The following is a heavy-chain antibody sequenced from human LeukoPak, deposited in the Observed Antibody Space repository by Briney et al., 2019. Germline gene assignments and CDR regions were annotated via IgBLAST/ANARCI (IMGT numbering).Heavy chain of an antibody. CDR3: ARDKGNYYDSSGFDY. CDR2: ISNSGSSI. Sequence: GGSLRLSCAASGFTFSSYEMNWVRQAPGKGLEWVSYISNSGSSIYYADSVKGRFTISRDNSKNTLYLQMNSLRAEDTAVYYCARDKGNYYDSSGFDYWGQGTLVTVSS. V-gene: IGHV3-48*03. J-gene: IGHJ4*02. D-gene: IGHD3-22*01. CDR1: GFTFSSYE.